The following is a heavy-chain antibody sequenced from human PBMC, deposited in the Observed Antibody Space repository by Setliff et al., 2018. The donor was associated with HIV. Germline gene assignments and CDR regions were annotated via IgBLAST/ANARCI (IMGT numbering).Heavy chain of an antibody. CDR3: ATYSSSWPDY. J-gene: IGHJ4*02. V-gene: IGHV4-39*01. CDR1: SGFISGRSYY. D-gene: IGHD6-13*01. Sequence: SETLSLTCTVSSGFISGRSYYWGWIRQPPGKGLEWIGSIYYSGGTYYNPSLKSRVTISVDTSKNQFSLKLSSVTAADTSVYYCATYSSSWPDYWGQGTLVTVSS. CDR2: IYYSGGT.